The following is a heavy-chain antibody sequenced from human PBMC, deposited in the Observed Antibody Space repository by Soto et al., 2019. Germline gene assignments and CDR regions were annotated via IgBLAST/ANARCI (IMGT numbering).Heavy chain of an antibody. CDR2: NYYSGTT. V-gene: IGHV4-59*01. J-gene: IGHJ4*02. CDR3: ARVGGDDFGDSGGFDY. CDR1: GVSISSYY. Sequence: PSETLSLTCAVSGVSISSYYWSWIRQPPGKGLEWIGYNYYSGTTNYNPSLKSRVTISVDTSKNQFFLRLTSVTAADTAVYYCARVGGDDFGDSGGFDYWGQGTLVTVSS. D-gene: IGHD4-17*01.